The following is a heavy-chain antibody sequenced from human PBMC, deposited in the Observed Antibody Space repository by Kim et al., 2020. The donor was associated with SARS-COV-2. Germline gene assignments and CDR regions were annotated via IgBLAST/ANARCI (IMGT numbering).Heavy chain of an antibody. D-gene: IGHD3-3*01. CDR1: GGSISSTY. CDR2: IYYGGST. Sequence: SETLSLTCSVSGGSISSTYWSWIRQPPGKGLEWIGYIYYGGSTNYNPSLKSRVTMSADTSRNQFSLKLSSVTAADTAVYFCARGEFLRFLEINWFDPWGQGTLVTVSS. CDR3: ARGEFLRFLEINWFDP. V-gene: IGHV4-59*01. J-gene: IGHJ5*02.